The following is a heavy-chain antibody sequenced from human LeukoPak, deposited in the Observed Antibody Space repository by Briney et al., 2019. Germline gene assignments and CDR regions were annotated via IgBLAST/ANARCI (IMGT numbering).Heavy chain of an antibody. D-gene: IGHD6-13*01. CDR3: ATGYSSTWYYFDY. CDR1: GDSISSYY. CDR2: IYHSGST. Sequence: SETLSLTCTVSGDSISSYYWSWIRQPPGKGLEWIGYIYHSGSTNYNPSLKSRVTISADTSKDQFSLKLASVTAADTAVYYCATGYSSTWYYFDYWGQGTPVTVSS. V-gene: IGHV4-59*01. J-gene: IGHJ4*02.